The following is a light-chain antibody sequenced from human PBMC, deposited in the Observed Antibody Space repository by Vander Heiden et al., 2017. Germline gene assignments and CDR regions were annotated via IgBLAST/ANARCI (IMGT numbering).Light chain of an antibody. CDR3: KSRDSRGKQGG. CDR2: GKN. J-gene: IGLJ2*01. Sequence: SSELTQDPAVSVALGQTVRITCQGDSLRSYYASWYQQKPGQAPVLVIYGKNNPPSGIPDRFPGSSPGNQASLDIPGAQAEDEAEYFWKSRDSRGKQGGFGGGNKLTVL. V-gene: IGLV3-19*01. CDR1: SLRSYY.